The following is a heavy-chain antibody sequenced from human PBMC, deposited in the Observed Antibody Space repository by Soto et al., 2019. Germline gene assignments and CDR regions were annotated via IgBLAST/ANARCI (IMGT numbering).Heavy chain of an antibody. D-gene: IGHD6-19*01. Sequence: QVQLVQSGAEVKKPGASVKVSCKASGYTFTSYGISWVRQAPGQGLEWMGWISAYNGNTNYAQKLQGRVTMTTDTSTSTAYMELRSLRSDDTTVYYCARAPRGSGWYDLYKILDYWGQGTLVTVSS. V-gene: IGHV1-18*01. J-gene: IGHJ4*02. CDR1: GYTFTSYG. CDR2: ISAYNGNT. CDR3: ARAPRGSGWYDLYKILDY.